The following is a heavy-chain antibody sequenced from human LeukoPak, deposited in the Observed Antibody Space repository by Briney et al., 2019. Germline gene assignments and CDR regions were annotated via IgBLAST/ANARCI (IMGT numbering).Heavy chain of an antibody. CDR2: INPNSGGT. CDR3: ARTSGYDFGTDFDY. J-gene: IGHJ4*02. CDR1: GYTFTGYY. V-gene: IGHV1-2*02. D-gene: IGHD5-12*01. Sequence: ASVKVSCKASGYTFTGYYMHWVRQAPGQGLEWMGWINPNSGGTNYAQKFQGRVTMTGDTSISTAYMELSRLRSDDTAVYYCARTSGYDFGTDFDYWGQGTLVTVSS.